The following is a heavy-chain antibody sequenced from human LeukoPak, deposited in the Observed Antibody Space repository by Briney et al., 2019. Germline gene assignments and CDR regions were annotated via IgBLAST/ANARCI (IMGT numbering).Heavy chain of an antibody. D-gene: IGHD4-17*01. CDR3: ARDDGDSTFDY. V-gene: IGHV4-59*01. J-gene: IGHJ4*02. Sequence: SETLSLTCTVSGGSISSYYWSWIRQPPGKGLEWIGYIYYSESTNYNPSLKSRVTISVDTSKNQFSLKLSSVTAADTAVYYCARDDGDSTFDYWGQGTLVTVSS. CDR2: IYYSEST. CDR1: GGSISSYY.